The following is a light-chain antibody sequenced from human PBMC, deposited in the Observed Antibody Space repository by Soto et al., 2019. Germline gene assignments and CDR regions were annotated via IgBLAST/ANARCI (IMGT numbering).Light chain of an antibody. CDR2: DVS. Sequence: SALTQPASVSGSPGQSITISCSGASSDVGGYNYVSWYQQHPDKAPKLMIYDVSRRPSGVSDRFSGSKSGSTASLTISGLQAEDEADYYCSSYSSTTHVLFGGGTKLTVL. CDR1: SSDVGGYNY. V-gene: IGLV2-14*03. J-gene: IGLJ2*01. CDR3: SSYSSTTHVL.